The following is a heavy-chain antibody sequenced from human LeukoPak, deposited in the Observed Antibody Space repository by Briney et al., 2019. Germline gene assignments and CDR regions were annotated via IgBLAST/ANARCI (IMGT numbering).Heavy chain of an antibody. CDR3: AKDSSAWYEDYFDY. Sequence: GGSLRLSCAASGFTFSSYAMSWVRQAPGKGLEWVSAISGSGGSTYYADSVKGRFTISRVDSKNRPSLQMNSLRAEDTAVYYCAKDSSAWYEDYFDYWGQGILVTVSS. V-gene: IGHV3-23*01. CDR1: GFTFSSYA. J-gene: IGHJ4*02. D-gene: IGHD6-13*01. CDR2: ISGSGGST.